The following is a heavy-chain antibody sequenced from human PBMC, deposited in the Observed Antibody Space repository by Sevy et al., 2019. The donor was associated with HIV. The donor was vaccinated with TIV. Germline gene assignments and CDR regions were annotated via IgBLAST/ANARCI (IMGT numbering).Heavy chain of an antibody. V-gene: IGHV3-23*01. CDR1: GFDFSIYS. J-gene: IGHJ4*02. Sequence: GGSLRLSCAASGFDFSIYSMSWVRQAPGKGLEWVSTLSFGCGKINYADSVKGRFTISRDQSKSSVYLQMNNMRVEDTAVYYCAREGCTKPHDYWGQGTLVTVSS. CDR2: LSFGCGKI. CDR3: AREGCTKPHDY. D-gene: IGHD2-8*01.